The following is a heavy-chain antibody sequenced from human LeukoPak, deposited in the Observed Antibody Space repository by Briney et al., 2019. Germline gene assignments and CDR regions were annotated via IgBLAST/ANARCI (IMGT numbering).Heavy chain of an antibody. CDR1: AGSISSSSYY. Sequence: SETLSLTCTVYAGSISSSSYYCGWIRQPPGKGLEWIGCIYYSGSTYYNPSLKSRVTISVDTSKNQFSLKLSSVTAADTAVYYCARTPNRRYSSSWYYFDYWGQGTLVTVSS. D-gene: IGHD6-13*01. CDR2: IYYSGST. V-gene: IGHV4-39*01. CDR3: ARTPNRRYSSSWYYFDY. J-gene: IGHJ4*02.